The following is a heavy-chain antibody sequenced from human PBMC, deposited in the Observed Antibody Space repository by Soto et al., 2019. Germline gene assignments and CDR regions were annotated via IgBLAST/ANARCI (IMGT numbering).Heavy chain of an antibody. J-gene: IGHJ4*02. CDR3: ARYYSSGWYGLFDY. Sequence: SETLSLTCSGSGGSISSYYWSWIRQPPGKGLEWIGYIYYSGSTNYNPSLKSRVTISVDTSENQFSLKLSSVTAADTAVYYCARYYSSGWYGLFDYWGQGTLVTVSS. CDR2: IYYSGST. CDR1: GGSISSYY. V-gene: IGHV4-59*01. D-gene: IGHD6-19*01.